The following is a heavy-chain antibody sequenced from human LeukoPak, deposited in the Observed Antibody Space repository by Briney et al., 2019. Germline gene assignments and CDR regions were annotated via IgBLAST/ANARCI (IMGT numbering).Heavy chain of an antibody. D-gene: IGHD5-18*01. J-gene: IGHJ4*02. V-gene: IGHV3-11*01. Sequence: GGSLRLSCAASGFTFSDYYMSWIRQAPGKGLEWVSYISSSGSTIYYADSVKGRFTISRDNSMNTLYLQMNSLRAEDTAVYYCAKDDRIQTRRYSYNYWGQGTLVTVSS. CDR2: ISSSGSTI. CDR3: AKDDRIQTRRYSYNY. CDR1: GFTFSDYY.